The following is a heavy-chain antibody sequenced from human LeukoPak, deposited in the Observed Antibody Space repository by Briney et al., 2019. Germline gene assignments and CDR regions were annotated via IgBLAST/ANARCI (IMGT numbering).Heavy chain of an antibody. CDR1: GYTFTGDY. Sequence: VASVKVSCKASGYTFTGDYMHWVRQAPGQGLEWMGWINPNSGGTNYAQKFQGRVTMTRDTSISTAYMELTRLRSDDTAVYSCARESARGPRGFDYWGQGTLVTVSS. V-gene: IGHV1-2*02. CDR2: INPNSGGT. CDR3: ARESARGPRGFDY. J-gene: IGHJ4*02.